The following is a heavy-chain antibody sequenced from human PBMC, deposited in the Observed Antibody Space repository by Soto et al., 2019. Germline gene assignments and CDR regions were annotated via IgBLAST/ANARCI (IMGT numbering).Heavy chain of an antibody. CDR1: GFTFTNYG. V-gene: IGHV3-30*03. D-gene: IGHD2-15*01. Sequence: QVQLVESGGGVVQPGRSLRLSCAVSGFTFTNYGMNWVRQAPGKGLEWVAVISYDGSNKYYADPVEGRFTISRDNSKNTVDLQMNSLRAEDTAVYYCVEGRSWGQGTLVTVSS. J-gene: IGHJ4*02. CDR2: ISYDGSNK. CDR3: VEGRS.